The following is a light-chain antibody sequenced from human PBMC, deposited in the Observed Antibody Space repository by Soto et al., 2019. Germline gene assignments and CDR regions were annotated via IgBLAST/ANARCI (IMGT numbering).Light chain of an antibody. J-gene: IGKJ5*01. Sequence: PGQRATLSCRASQSISTYLAWYQQKPGQAPRLLIYDTSTRATGIPARFSGSGSGTEFTPTISSLQSEDFAVYYCQQYNNWPPITFGQGTRLEIK. CDR2: DTS. CDR3: QQYNNWPPIT. V-gene: IGKV3-15*01. CDR1: QSISTY.